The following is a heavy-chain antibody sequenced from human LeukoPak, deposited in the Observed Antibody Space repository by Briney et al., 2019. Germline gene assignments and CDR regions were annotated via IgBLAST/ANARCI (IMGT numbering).Heavy chain of an antibody. Sequence: PGGSLRLSCAASGFTFSRYWMSWVRQAPGKGLEWVANIKQDGSQKYYVDSVKGRFTISRDNAKNSLYLQMNSLRAEDTAVYYCARDLDSSSRGSDYWGQGTLVTASS. CDR1: GFTFSRYW. D-gene: IGHD6-13*01. V-gene: IGHV3-7*01. CDR2: IKQDGSQK. J-gene: IGHJ4*02. CDR3: ARDLDSSSRGSDY.